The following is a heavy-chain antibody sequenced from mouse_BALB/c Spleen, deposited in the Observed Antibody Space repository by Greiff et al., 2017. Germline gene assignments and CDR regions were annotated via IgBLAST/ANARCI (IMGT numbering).Heavy chain of an antibody. D-gene: IGHD2-1*01. CDR1: GFTFSNYW. CDR3: TRGGNPLFAY. CDR2: IRLKSNNYAT. J-gene: IGHJ3*01. V-gene: IGHV6-6*02. Sequence: EVKVVESGGGLVQPGGSMKLSCVASGFTFSNYWMNWVRQSPEKGLEWVAEIRLKSNNYATHYAESVKGRFTISRDDSKSSVYLQMNNLRAEDTGIYYCTRGGNPLFAYWGQGTLVTVSA.